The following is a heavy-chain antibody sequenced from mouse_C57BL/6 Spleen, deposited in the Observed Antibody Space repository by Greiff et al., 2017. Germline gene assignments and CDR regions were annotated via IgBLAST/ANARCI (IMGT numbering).Heavy chain of an antibody. CDR1: GYSFTDYN. CDR2: INPNDGPT. Sequence: EVQVVQSGPELVKPGASVKISCKASGYSFTDYNMNWVKQSHGKGLEWIGVINPNDGPTSYNQKFKGKATLTVDHSSSTAYMQLSSLTSEDSAVYYCARWGRDGYYDGFAYWGQGTLVTVSA. V-gene: IGHV1-39*01. J-gene: IGHJ3*01. CDR3: ARWGRDGYYDGFAY. D-gene: IGHD2-3*01.